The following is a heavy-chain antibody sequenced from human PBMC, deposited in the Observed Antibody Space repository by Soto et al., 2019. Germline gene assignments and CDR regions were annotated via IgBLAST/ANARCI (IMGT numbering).Heavy chain of an antibody. CDR3: ALAGGVIVKEVFDP. Sequence: QVQLVQSGAEVKKPGSSVKVSCKASGGTFSSYAISWVRQAPGQGLEWMGGIIPIFGTANYAQKFQGRVTITADESTSTAYMELSSRRSEDTAVYYWALAGGVIVKEVFDPWGQETLVTVSS. CDR2: IIPIFGTA. D-gene: IGHD3-16*02. J-gene: IGHJ5*02. CDR1: GGTFSSYA. V-gene: IGHV1-69*01.